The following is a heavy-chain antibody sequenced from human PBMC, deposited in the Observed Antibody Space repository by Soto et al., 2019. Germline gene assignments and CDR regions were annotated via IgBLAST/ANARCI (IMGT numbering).Heavy chain of an antibody. CDR1: GFTFGDYA. V-gene: IGHV3-49*03. J-gene: IGHJ5*02. CDR2: IRSKAYGGTT. D-gene: IGHD2-2*01. CDR3: TRDEYCSSTSCYETNWFDP. Sequence: PGGSLRLSCTASGFTFGDYAMSWFRQAPGKGLEWVGFIRSKAYGGTTEYAASVKGRFTISRDDSKSIAYLQMNSLKTEDTAVYYCTRDEYCSSTSCYETNWFDPWGQGTLVTSPQ.